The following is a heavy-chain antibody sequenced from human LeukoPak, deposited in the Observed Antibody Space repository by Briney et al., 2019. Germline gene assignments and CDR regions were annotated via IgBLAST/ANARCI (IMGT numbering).Heavy chain of an antibody. CDR2: ISSNGGST. J-gene: IGHJ4*02. CDR1: GLSFSRYA. CDR3: AKSPKTGFLFDY. V-gene: IGHV3-64*02. D-gene: IGHD1-1*01. Sequence: GGSLRLSCAASGLSFSRYAMHWVRQAPGKGLVYVSAISSNGGSTYYADSVKGRFIISRDNSKNTLYLQMSSLRAEGTAVYYCAKSPKTGFLFDYWGKGTLVTVSS.